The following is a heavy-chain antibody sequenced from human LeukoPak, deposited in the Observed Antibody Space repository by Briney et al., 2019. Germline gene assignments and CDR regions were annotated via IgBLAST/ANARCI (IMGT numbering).Heavy chain of an antibody. Sequence: GGSLRLSCAASGFTFCTYGMHWVRQAPGKGLEWVAFIRFDGNNKYYADSVKGRFTISRDNSKNTLYLQMNSLRAEDTAVYYCAKGGYCGGDCWGWFDPWGQGTLVTVSS. CDR1: GFTFCTYG. CDR2: IRFDGNNK. D-gene: IGHD2-21*01. CDR3: AKGGYCGGDCWGWFDP. V-gene: IGHV3-30*02. J-gene: IGHJ5*02.